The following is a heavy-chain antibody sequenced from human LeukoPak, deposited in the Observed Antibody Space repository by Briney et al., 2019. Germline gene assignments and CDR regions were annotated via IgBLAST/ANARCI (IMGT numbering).Heavy chain of an antibody. D-gene: IGHD2-2*02. CDR3: ARPDCSSTSCYTFQH. V-gene: IGHV3-30*03. J-gene: IGHJ1*01. CDR2: ISYDGSNK. Sequence: GGSLRLSCAASGFTFSSYGMHWVRQAPGKGLEWVAVISYDGSNKYYADSVKGRFTISRDNSKNTLYLQMNSLRAEDTAVYYCARPDCSSTSCYTFQHWGQGTLVTVFS. CDR1: GFTFSSYG.